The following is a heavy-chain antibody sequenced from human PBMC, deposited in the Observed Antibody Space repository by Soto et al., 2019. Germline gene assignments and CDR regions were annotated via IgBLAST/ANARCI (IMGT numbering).Heavy chain of an antibody. CDR1: GFTFRSYA. J-gene: IGHJ4*01. CDR3: TVMYNWKNVDDY. Sequence: GGSLRLSCATSGFTFRSYAMSWVRQAPGRGLEWVSSISGGVGSTDYADSVKGRFSVSRDVSKNTLWLQMNSLRAEDTAVYYCTVMYNWKNVDDYWGHGTLVTVSS. CDR2: ISGGVGST. V-gene: IGHV3-23*01. D-gene: IGHD1-1*01.